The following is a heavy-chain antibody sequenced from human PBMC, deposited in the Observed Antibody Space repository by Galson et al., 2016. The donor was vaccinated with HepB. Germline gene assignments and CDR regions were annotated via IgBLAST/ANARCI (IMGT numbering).Heavy chain of an antibody. CDR1: GFTFTAYY. D-gene: IGHD1-7*01. CDR2: IGPDGSDT. CDR3: VAYNWNYPDY. V-gene: IGHV3-74*01. Sequence: SLRLSCAASGFTFTAYYMYWVRQTPGRGLVWVSRIGPDGSDTGYADSVKGRFTISRDNAKNTLYLQMNSLRAEDTALYYYVAYNWNYPDYWGQGTLVTVSS. J-gene: IGHJ4*02.